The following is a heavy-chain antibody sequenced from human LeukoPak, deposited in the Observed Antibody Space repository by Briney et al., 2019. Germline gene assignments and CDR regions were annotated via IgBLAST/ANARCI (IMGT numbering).Heavy chain of an antibody. CDR2: IYTSGST. J-gene: IGHJ6*03. CDR3: AREGGSSGYYESYYYYYMDV. Sequence: SETLSLTCTVSGGSISSGSYYWSWIRQPAGKGLEWIGRIYTSGSTNYNPSLKSRVTISVDTSKNQFSLKLSSVTAADTAVYYCAREGGSSGYYESYYYYYMDVWGKGTTVTVSS. D-gene: IGHD3-22*01. V-gene: IGHV4-61*02. CDR1: GGSISSGSYY.